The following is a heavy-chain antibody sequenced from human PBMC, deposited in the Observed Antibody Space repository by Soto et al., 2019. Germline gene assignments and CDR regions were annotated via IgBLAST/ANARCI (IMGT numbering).Heavy chain of an antibody. CDR3: SHRVGAPGYFDF. J-gene: IGHJ4*02. D-gene: IGHD2-15*01. Sequence: QITLKESGPTLVKPTQTLTLTCTFSGFSLSTSGVGVGWIRQPPGKALEWLALIYWDDDKRYSPSLKSRLTIPKDTSRKQVVLTMTNMDPVDTATYYCSHRVGAPGYFDFWGQGTLVTVSS. CDR1: GFSLSTSGVG. CDR2: IYWDDDK. V-gene: IGHV2-5*02.